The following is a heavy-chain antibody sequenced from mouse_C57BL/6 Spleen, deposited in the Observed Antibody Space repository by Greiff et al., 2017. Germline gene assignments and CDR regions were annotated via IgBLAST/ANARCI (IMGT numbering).Heavy chain of an antibody. CDR3: ARSGDYDVGFDY. CDR2: IDPNSGGT. CDR1: GYTFTDYN. D-gene: IGHD2-4*01. J-gene: IGHJ2*01. Sequence: QVQLQQSGPELVKPGASVKMSCKASGYTFTDYNMHWVKQSHGKSLEWIGRIDPNSGGTKYNEKFKSKATLTVDKPSSTAYMQLSSLTSEDSAVYYCARSGDYDVGFDYWGQGTTLTVSS. V-gene: IGHV1-72*01.